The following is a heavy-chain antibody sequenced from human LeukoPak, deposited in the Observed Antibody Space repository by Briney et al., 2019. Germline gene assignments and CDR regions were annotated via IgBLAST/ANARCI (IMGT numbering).Heavy chain of an antibody. V-gene: IGHV1-69*13. CDR1: GGTFSSYA. CDR3: ARETPYCGGDCYSGYWYFDL. D-gene: IGHD2-21*02. Sequence: SVKVSCKASGGTFSSYAISWVRQAPGQGLEWMGGIIPIFGTANYAQKFQGRVTITADESTSTAYIELSSLRSEDTAVYYCARETPYCGGDCYSGYWYFDLWGRGTLVTVSS. J-gene: IGHJ2*01. CDR2: IIPIFGTA.